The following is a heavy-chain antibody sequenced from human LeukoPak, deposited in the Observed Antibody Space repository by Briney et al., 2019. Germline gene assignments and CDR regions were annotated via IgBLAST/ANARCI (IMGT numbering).Heavy chain of an antibody. CDR3: AKSGGYGLIDY. J-gene: IGHJ4*02. Sequence: PSETLSLTCAVSGGSISSSNWWSWARQPPGKGLEWIGSIYSSGSTYYNASLQSRVTISIETSKNQISLRLNSVTAADTAIYYCAKSGGYGLIDYWGQGTLVTVSS. CDR1: GGSISSSNW. V-gene: IGHV4-4*02. D-gene: IGHD1-26*01. CDR2: IYSSGST.